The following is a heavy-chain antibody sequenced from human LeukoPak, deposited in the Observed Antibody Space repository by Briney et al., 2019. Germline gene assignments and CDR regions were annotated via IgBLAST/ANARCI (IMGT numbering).Heavy chain of an antibody. J-gene: IGHJ4*02. Sequence: KTSETLSLTCTVSGGSISSSSYYWGWIRQPPGKGLEWIGSIYYSGSTYYNPSLKSRVTISVDTSKNQFSLKLSSVTAADTAVYYCASVGYNWNRAIDYWGQGTLVTVSS. CDR2: IYYSGST. CDR3: ASVGYNWNRAIDY. CDR1: GGSISSSSYY. D-gene: IGHD1-20*01. V-gene: IGHV4-39*07.